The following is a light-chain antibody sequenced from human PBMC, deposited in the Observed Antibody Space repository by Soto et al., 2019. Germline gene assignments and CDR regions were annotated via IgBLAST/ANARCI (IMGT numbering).Light chain of an antibody. V-gene: IGLV4-69*01. J-gene: IGLJ2*01. Sequence: QSVLTQSPSASASLGGSVKLTCTLSSGHTNYAIAWHQQQPEKGPRYLMKLNGDGSHSKGDGIPDRFSGSSSGTERYLTISSLQSEDEADYYCQTWGSGTVVFGGGTKLTVL. CDR3: QTWGSGTVV. CDR2: LNGDGSH. CDR1: SGHTNYA.